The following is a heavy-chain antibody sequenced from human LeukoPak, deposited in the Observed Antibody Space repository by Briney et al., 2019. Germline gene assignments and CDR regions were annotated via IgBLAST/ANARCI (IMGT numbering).Heavy chain of an antibody. Sequence: GGSLRLSCAASGFTFSSYDMNWVRQAPGKGLEWVSYITLSSTTIYYADSVEGRFTISRDNAKNSLYLQVNSLRDEDTAVYYCARGHSMDVWGQGTTVTVSS. CDR2: ITLSSTTI. CDR3: ARGHSMDV. J-gene: IGHJ6*02. V-gene: IGHV3-48*02. CDR1: GFTFSSYD.